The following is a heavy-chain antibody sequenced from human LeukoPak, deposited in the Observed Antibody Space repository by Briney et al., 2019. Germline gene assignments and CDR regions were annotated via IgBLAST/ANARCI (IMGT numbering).Heavy chain of an antibody. CDR2: IYYSGST. J-gene: IGHJ4*02. V-gene: IGHV4-39*01. CDR1: GGSISSSSYY. Sequence: PSEALSLTCTVSGGSISSSSYYWGWIRRPPGKGLEWIGSIYYSGSTYYNPSLKSRVTISVDTSKNQFSLKLSSVTAADTAVYYCARSDYDSSGYYSRLDYWGQGTLVTVSS. CDR3: ARSDYDSSGYYSRLDY. D-gene: IGHD3-22*01.